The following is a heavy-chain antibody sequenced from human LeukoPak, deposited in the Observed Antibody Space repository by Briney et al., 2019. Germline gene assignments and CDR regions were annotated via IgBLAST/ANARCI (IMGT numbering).Heavy chain of an antibody. J-gene: IGHJ4*02. CDR3: ARMASVDAYDY. CDR1: GYSISSGYC. CDR2: IYHSGST. D-gene: IGHD5-24*01. Sequence: SETLSLTCTVSGYSISSGYCWGWIRQPPGKGLEWIGSIYHSGSTYYNPSLKSRVTISVDTSKNQFSLKLSSVTAADTAVYYCARMASVDAYDYWGQGTLVTVSS. V-gene: IGHV4-38-2*02.